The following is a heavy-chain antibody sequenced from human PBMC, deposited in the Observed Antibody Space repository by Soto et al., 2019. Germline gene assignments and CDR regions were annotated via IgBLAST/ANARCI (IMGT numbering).Heavy chain of an antibody. V-gene: IGHV3-33*01. CDR3: ARDNVCTNGVCSHWADFDY. D-gene: IGHD2-8*01. J-gene: IGHJ4*02. CDR2: IWYDGSNK. CDR1: GFTFSSYG. Sequence: QVQLVESGGGVVQPGRSLRLSCAASGFTFSSYGMHWVRQAPGKGLEWVAVIWYDGSNKYYADSVKGRFTISRDNSKNTMYLQMNSLRAEDTAVYYCARDNVCTNGVCSHWADFDYWGQGTLVTVSS.